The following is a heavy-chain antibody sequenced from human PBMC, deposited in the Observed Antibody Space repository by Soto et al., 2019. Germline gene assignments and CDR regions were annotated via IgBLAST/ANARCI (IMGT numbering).Heavy chain of an antibody. V-gene: IGHV4-4*02. J-gene: IGHJ3*02. D-gene: IGHD6-13*01. CDR1: VVSISSSNW. CDR3: ARGRKLVRGMMAFDI. Sequence: PSETLSLTCAVSVVSISSSNWWSWVRQPPGKGLEWIGEIYHSGSTNYNPSLKSRVTISVDKSKNQFSLKLSSVTAVDTAVYYCARGRKLVRGMMAFDIWGQGTIVTVSS. CDR2: IYHSGST.